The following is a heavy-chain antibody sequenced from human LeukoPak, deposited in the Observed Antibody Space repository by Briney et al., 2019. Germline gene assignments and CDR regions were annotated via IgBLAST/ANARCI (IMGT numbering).Heavy chain of an antibody. J-gene: IGHJ4*02. D-gene: IGHD2-2*01. CDR1: GFTFSSYW. V-gene: IGHV3-48*01. Sequence: PGGSLRLSCAASGFTFSSYWMHWVRQAPGKGLEWVSYITNSGNSKSYADSVKGRFTISRDNTKNSLYLQMNSLRAEDTAVYYCARDSSTYAGPPDYWGQGTLVTVSS. CDR2: ITNSGNSK. CDR3: ARDSSTYAGPPDY.